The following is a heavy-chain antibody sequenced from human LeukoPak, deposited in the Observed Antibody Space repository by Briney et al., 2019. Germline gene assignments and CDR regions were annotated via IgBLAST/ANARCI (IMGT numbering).Heavy chain of an antibody. CDR3: ARGRSGWYYDY. CDR2: ISSSHGYI. Sequence: GGSLRLSCTASGFTFSSYSMNWVRQAPGKGLEWVSYISSSHGYIYYADSVKGRFTISRDNAKNSLYLQMNSLRAEDTAVYYCARGRSGWYYDYWGQGTLVTVSS. CDR1: GFTFSSYS. D-gene: IGHD6-19*01. V-gene: IGHV3-21*01. J-gene: IGHJ4*02.